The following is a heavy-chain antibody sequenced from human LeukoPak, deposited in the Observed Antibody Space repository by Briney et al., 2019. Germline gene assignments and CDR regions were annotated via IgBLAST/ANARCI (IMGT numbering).Heavy chain of an antibody. CDR2: ISGSGGST. D-gene: IGHD1-26*01. V-gene: IGHV3-23*01. Sequence: GGSLRLSCAASGFTFSSYAMSWVRQAPGKGLEWVSAISGSGGSTYYADSVKGRFTISRDNSKNSLYLQMNSLRVEDTAVYYCARDLGATIFDFDYWGQGTLVTVSS. CDR3: ARDLGATIFDFDY. CDR1: GFTFSSYA. J-gene: IGHJ4*02.